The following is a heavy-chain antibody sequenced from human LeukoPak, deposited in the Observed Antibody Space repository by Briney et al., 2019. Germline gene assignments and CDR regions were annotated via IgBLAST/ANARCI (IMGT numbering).Heavy chain of an antibody. Sequence: GGSLRLSCAASGFTFSSYWMHWVRQAPGKGLVWVSRINSDESSTSYADSVKGRFTISRDNAKNTLYLQMNSLRAEDTAVYYCARAQPVVGATYYDYWGQGTLVTVSS. D-gene: IGHD1-26*01. CDR3: ARAQPVVGATYYDY. J-gene: IGHJ4*02. CDR2: INSDESST. V-gene: IGHV3-74*01. CDR1: GFTFSSYW.